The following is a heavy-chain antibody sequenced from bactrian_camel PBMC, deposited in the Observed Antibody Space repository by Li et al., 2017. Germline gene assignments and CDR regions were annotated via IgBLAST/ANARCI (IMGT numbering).Heavy chain of an antibody. CDR3: TKTRSTTLMGQGITFDA. J-gene: IGHJ6*01. D-gene: IGHD3*01. CDR1: GYTYSTYC. V-gene: IGHV3S53*01. CDR2: IDSDGRT. Sequence: HVQLVESGGGSVQAGGSLRLSCAASGYTYSTYCMGWFRQVPGNEREPLASIDSDGRTSVADSVKGRFTISRDNARDTVYLQLNSLETEDTAMYYCTKTRSTTLMGQGITFDAWGQGTQVTVS.